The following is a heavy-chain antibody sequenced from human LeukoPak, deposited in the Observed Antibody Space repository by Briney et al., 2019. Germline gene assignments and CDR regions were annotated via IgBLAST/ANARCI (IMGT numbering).Heavy chain of an antibody. D-gene: IGHD3-22*01. J-gene: IGHJ4*02. CDR3: ARGRYPLGYYGGYFDY. V-gene: IGHV4-34*01. CDR2: INHSGST. CDR1: GGSFSGYY. Sequence: SETLSLTCAVYGGSFSGYYWSWIRQPPGKGLEWIGEINHSGSTNYNPSLKSRVTISVDTSKNQFSLKLSSVTAADTAVYYCARGRYPLGYYGGYFDYWGQGTLVTVSS.